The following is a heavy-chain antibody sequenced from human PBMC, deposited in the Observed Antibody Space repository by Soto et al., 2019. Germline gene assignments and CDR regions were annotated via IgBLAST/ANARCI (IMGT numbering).Heavy chain of an antibody. V-gene: IGHV1-3*01. CDR3: ARSGYSSGWYHWYFDF. D-gene: IGHD6-19*01. Sequence: QAQLVQSGAEVKKPGASVKVSCKASGYTFTNYGIHWVRQAPGQRLERMGWINVGHGNTKYSQKLQGRVTITRDTAASTAHMELSSLRSEDTAVYYCARSGYSSGWYHWYFDFWGRGTLVTVSS. J-gene: IGHJ2*01. CDR1: GYTFTNYG. CDR2: INVGHGNT.